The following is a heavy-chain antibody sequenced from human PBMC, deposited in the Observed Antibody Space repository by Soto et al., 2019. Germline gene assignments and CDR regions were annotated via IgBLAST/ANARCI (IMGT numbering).Heavy chain of an antibody. CDR3: ARGEEVGY. J-gene: IGHJ4*02. D-gene: IGHD2-21*01. Sequence: EVQLVESGGGLVQPGGSLRLSCTASGFTFRNFGMNWVRQAPGKGLEWVSYIGAGSDTILYADSVKGRFTISRDDAWNSLFLQMNSLRDEDTAVYYCARGEEVGYWGQGTLVTVSA. V-gene: IGHV3-48*02. CDR2: IGAGSDTI. CDR1: GFTFRNFG.